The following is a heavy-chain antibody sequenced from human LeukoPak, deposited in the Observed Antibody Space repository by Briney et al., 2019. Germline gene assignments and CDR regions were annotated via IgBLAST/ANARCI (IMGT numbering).Heavy chain of an antibody. Sequence: GGSLRLSCAASGFTFSSYGMSWVRQAPGKGLEWVSAISGSGGSTYYADSVKGRFTISRDNSKNTLYLQMNSLRAEDTAVYYCAKGGGYDYYTDVWGKGTTVTISS. CDR2: ISGSGGST. D-gene: IGHD2-15*01. J-gene: IGHJ6*03. V-gene: IGHV3-23*01. CDR1: GFTFSSYG. CDR3: AKGGGYDYYTDV.